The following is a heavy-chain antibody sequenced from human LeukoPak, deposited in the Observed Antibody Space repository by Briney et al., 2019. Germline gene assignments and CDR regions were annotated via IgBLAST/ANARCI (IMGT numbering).Heavy chain of an antibody. V-gene: IGHV3-30*18. D-gene: IGHD3-10*01. Sequence: GGSLRLSCAASGFTFSSYGMHWVRQAPGKGLEWVAVISYDGSNKYYADSVKGRFTISRDNSKNTLYLQMNSLRTEDTAVYYCAKDSSLPSLLWFGELPYLDYWGQGTLVTVSS. CDR1: GFTFSSYG. CDR3: AKDSSLPSLLWFGELPYLDY. CDR2: ISYDGSNK. J-gene: IGHJ4*02.